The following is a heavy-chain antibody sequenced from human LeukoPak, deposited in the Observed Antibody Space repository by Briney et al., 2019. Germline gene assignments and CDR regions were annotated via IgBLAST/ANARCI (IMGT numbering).Heavy chain of an antibody. CDR1: SGSISSGSYY. CDR3: ARGASSSSAIGYYYYYMDV. Sequence: PSETLSLTCTVSSGSISSGSYYWSWVRQPAGKGLEWIGRMYTSGSTNYNPSLKSRVTTSVDTSKNQFSLKLSSVTAADTAVYYCARGASSSSAIGYYYYYMDVWGKGTTVTVS. V-gene: IGHV4-61*02. J-gene: IGHJ6*03. D-gene: IGHD6-6*01. CDR2: MYTSGST.